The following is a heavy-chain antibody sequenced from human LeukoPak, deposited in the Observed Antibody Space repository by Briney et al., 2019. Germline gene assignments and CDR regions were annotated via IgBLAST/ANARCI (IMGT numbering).Heavy chain of an antibody. CDR2: VKSKTDGGTT. Sequence: GGSLRLSCAASGFTFSSYAMHWVRQAPGKGLEWVGRVKSKTDGGTTDYAAPVKGRLTISRGDSTNTLYLQMNSLKIEDSAVYYCTRDIYHYYYYMDVWGKGTTVTVSS. CDR1: GFTFSSYA. J-gene: IGHJ6*03. V-gene: IGHV3-15*01. CDR3: TRDIYHYYYYMDV. D-gene: IGHD2-15*01.